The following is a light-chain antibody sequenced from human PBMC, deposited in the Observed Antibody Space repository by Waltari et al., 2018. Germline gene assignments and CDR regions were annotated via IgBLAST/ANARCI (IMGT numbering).Light chain of an antibody. CDR2: GAS. V-gene: IGKV1-39*01. Sequence: DIQMTQSPFSLSASVGDTVTITCRASHNINIYLNWYQQKPGIAPKLLINGASSLHTGVPSRFSGSGSGTDFTLTISSLQPEDFATYYCQQGYSTRFTFGPGTIVDMK. CDR1: HNINIY. J-gene: IGKJ3*01. CDR3: QQGYSTRFT.